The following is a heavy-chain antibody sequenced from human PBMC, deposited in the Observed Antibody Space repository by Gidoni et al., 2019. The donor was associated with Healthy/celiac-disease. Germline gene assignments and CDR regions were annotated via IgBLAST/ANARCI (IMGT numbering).Heavy chain of an antibody. J-gene: IGHJ4*02. V-gene: IGHV4-34*01. CDR3: ARGATYYYDSSGYGY. Sequence: QVQLQQWGAGLLQPSETLSLTCAVYGGSFSGYYWSWIRQPPGKGLEWIGEINHSGSTNYNPSLKSRVTISVDTSKNQFSLKLSSVTAADTAVYYCARGATYYYDSSGYGYWGQGTLVTVSS. D-gene: IGHD3-22*01. CDR1: GGSFSGYY. CDR2: INHSGST.